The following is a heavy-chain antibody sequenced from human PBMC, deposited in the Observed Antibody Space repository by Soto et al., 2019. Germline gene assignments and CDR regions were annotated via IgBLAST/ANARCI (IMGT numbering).Heavy chain of an antibody. CDR2: IIPVLNIT. Sequence: QVQLVQSGAEVKRPGSSVKVSCEASGASFTTYTVTWVRQAPGQGLEWMGRIIPVLNITKYAQNFQGSGTLTADISSSTAYMELSILKSEDTAVYYCAREINCGHCGHDCGVSFDYWGQGTLVTVSS. D-gene: IGHD2-21*01. J-gene: IGHJ4*02. V-gene: IGHV1-69*02. CDR1: GASFTTYT. CDR3: AREINCGHCGHDCGVSFDY.